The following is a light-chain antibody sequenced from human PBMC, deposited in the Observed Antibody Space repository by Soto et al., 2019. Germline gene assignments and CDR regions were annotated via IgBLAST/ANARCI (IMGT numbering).Light chain of an antibody. CDR1: QSVSSY. J-gene: IGKJ4*01. CDR3: QQRSNWPPLT. V-gene: IGKV3-11*01. CDR2: DAS. Sequence: ENVLTQSPATLSLSPGERATLSCRASQSVSSYLAWYQQKPGQPPRLLIYDASTRATGIPSRFSGSGSGTEFTLTISSLEPEDFAVYYCQQRSNWPPLTFGGGTKVDIK.